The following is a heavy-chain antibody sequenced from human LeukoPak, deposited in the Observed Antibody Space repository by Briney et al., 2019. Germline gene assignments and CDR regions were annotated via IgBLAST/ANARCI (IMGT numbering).Heavy chain of an antibody. CDR3: MIDVPGGSYPFDY. D-gene: IGHD1-26*01. Sequence: GGSLRLSCTASGFTFSNYGMNWVRQAPGKGLEWVGRIKSKRDFETIDYAAPVKGRFTISRDDSRNTLYLQMNSLKIEDTALYYCMIDVPGGSYPFDYWGQGTLVTVSS. CDR2: IKSKRDFETI. CDR1: GFTFSNYG. V-gene: IGHV3-15*01. J-gene: IGHJ4*02.